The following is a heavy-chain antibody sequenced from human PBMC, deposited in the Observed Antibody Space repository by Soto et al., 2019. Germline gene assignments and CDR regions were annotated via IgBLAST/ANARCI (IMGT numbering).Heavy chain of an antibody. J-gene: IGHJ3*02. CDR3: AKDRYCSSTSCFDDAFDI. CDR2: IRGSGGST. Sequence: GGSLRLPCAASGFTFSSYAMSWVRQAPGKGLEWVSAIRGSGGSTYYADSVKGRFTISRDNSKNTLYLQMNSLRAEDTAVYYCAKDRYCSSTSCFDDAFDIWGQGTMVTVSS. CDR1: GFTFSSYA. V-gene: IGHV3-23*01. D-gene: IGHD2-2*01.